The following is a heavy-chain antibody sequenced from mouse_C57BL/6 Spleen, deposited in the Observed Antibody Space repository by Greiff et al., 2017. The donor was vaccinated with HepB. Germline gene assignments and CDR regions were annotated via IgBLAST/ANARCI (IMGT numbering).Heavy chain of an antibody. CDR3: ARVITTVVVFDY. V-gene: IGHV5-4*01. CDR1: GFTFSSYA. CDR2: ISDGGSYT. D-gene: IGHD1-1*01. Sequence: EVHLVESGGGLVKPGGSLKLSCAASGFTFSSYAMSWVRQTPEKRLEWVATISDGGSYTYYPDNVKGRFTISRDNAKNNLYLQMSHLKSEDTAMYYCARVITTVVVFDYWGQGTTLTVSS. J-gene: IGHJ2*01.